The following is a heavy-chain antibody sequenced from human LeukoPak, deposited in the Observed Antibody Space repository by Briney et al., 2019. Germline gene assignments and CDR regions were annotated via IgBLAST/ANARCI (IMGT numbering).Heavy chain of an antibody. V-gene: IGHV1-18*01. Sequence: WASVRVSCKASGYTFTSYGISWVRQAPGQGLEWMGGISAYNGNTNYAQKLQGRVTMTTDTSTSTAYMELRSLRSDDTAVYYCARDPYCSSTSCYEGYGMDVWGQGTTVTVSS. D-gene: IGHD2-2*01. CDR1: GYTFTSYG. CDR3: ARDPYCSSTSCYEGYGMDV. CDR2: ISAYNGNT. J-gene: IGHJ6*02.